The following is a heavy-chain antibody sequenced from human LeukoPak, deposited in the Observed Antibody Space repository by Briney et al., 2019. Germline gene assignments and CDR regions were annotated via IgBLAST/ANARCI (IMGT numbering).Heavy chain of an antibody. V-gene: IGHV4-59*01. CDR1: GGSISSYY. D-gene: IGHD3-22*01. CDR2: MYYSGST. Sequence: PSETLSLTCTVSGGSISSYYWSWIRQPPGKGLEWIGYMYYSGSTNYNPSLKSRVTISVDTSKNQFSLKLSSVTAADTAVYYCARENYYDSSGYYLAFDIWGQGTMVTVSS. J-gene: IGHJ3*02. CDR3: ARENYYDSSGYYLAFDI.